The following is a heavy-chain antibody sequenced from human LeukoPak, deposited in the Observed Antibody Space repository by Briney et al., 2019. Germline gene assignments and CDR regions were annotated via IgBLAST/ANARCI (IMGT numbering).Heavy chain of an antibody. CDR2: ISSSSTYI. CDR1: GFTFSSYS. CDR3: AKDSSGWLQSGNYYFDY. V-gene: IGHV3-21*04. Sequence: GGSLRLSCTASGFTFSSYSMNWVRQAPGKGLEWVSSISSSSTYIYYADSVKGRFTISGDNAKNSLYLQMNSLRAEDMALYYCAKDSSGWLQSGNYYFDYWGQGTLVTVSS. J-gene: IGHJ4*02. D-gene: IGHD5-24*01.